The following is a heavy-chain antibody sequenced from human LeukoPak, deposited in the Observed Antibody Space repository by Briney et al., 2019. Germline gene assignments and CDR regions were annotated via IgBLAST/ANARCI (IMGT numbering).Heavy chain of an antibody. Sequence: GGSLRLSCAASGFTFSSYGMHWVRQAPGKGLEWVAVIWYDGSNKYYADSVKGRFTISRDNSKNTLYLQMNSLRAEDTAVYYCARAPSSGWNYYGMDVWGQGTTVTVSS. D-gene: IGHD6-19*01. CDR1: GFTFSSYG. J-gene: IGHJ6*02. CDR3: ARAPSSGWNYYGMDV. V-gene: IGHV3-33*01. CDR2: IWYDGSNK.